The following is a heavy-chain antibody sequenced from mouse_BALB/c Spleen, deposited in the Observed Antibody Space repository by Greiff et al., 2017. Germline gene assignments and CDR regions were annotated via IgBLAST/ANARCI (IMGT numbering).Heavy chain of an antibody. D-gene: IGHD1-1*01. CDR2: IDPENGNT. Sequence: VQLKQSGAELVRPGALVKLSCKASGFNIKDYYMHWVKQRPEQGLEWIGWIDPENGNTIYDPKFQGKASITADTSSNTAYLQLSSLTSEDTAVYYCARYYGSSYVAYWGQGTLVTVSA. CDR1: GFNIKDYY. V-gene: IGHV14-1*02. J-gene: IGHJ3*01. CDR3: ARYYGSSYVAY.